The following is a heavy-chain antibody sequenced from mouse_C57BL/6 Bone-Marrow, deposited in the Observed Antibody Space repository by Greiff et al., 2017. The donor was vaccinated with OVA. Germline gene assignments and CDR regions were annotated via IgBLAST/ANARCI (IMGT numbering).Heavy chain of an antibody. CDR2: ISDGGSYT. D-gene: IGHD1-1*01. J-gene: IGHJ1*03. Sequence: DVKLVESGGGLVKPGGSLKLSCAASGFTFSSYAMSWVRQTPEKRLEWVATISDGGSYTYYPDNVKGRFTISRDNAKNNLYLQLSHLKSEDTAMYYCAREGFNLLLRQFPHWGTGTTVTVSS. CDR1: GFTFSSYA. CDR3: AREGFNLLLRQFPH. V-gene: IGHV5-4*01.